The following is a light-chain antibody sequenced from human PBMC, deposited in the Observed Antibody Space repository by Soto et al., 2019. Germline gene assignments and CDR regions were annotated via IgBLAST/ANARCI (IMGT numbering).Light chain of an antibody. CDR2: DVS. CDR1: SSDVGSYNG. Sequence: QSALTQPPSVSRSPGQSVTISCTGTSSDVGSYNGVSWYQQPPGAAPKLMIYDVSNRPSGVPDRFSGSKSGNTASLTISGLQAEDEADYYCSSYTGSSTYVFGTGTKVTVL. J-gene: IGLJ1*01. CDR3: SSYTGSSTYV. V-gene: IGLV2-18*02.